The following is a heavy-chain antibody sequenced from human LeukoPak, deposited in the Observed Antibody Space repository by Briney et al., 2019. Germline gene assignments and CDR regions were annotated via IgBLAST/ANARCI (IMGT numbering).Heavy chain of an antibody. CDR3: AKDSGSYYSWQSGTLDY. CDR1: GFTFSSYA. V-gene: IGHV3-23*01. Sequence: GGSLRLSCAASGFTFSSYAMSWVRQAPGKGLEWVSAISGSGGSTYYADSVKGRFTISRANSKNTLYLQMNSLRAEDTAVYYCAKDSGSYYSWQSGTLDYWGQGTLVTVSS. J-gene: IGHJ4*02. CDR2: ISGSGGST. D-gene: IGHD1-26*01.